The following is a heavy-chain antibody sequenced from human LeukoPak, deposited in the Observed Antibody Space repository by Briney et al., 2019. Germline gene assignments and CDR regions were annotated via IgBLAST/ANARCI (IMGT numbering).Heavy chain of an antibody. CDR1: GSTFSSYG. V-gene: IGHV3-33*01. CDR2: IWYDGSNK. D-gene: IGHD3-3*01. CDR3: ARDRSYDFWSGYSTPDY. Sequence: GGSLRLSCAASGSTFSSYGVHWVRQAPGKGLEWVAVIWYDGSNKYYADSVKGRFTIPRDNSKNTLDLQMNSLRAEDTAVYYCARDRSYDFWSGYSTPDYWGQGTLVTVSS. J-gene: IGHJ4*02.